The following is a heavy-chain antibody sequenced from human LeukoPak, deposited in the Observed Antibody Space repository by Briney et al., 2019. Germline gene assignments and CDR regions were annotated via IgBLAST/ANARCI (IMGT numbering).Heavy chain of an antibody. Sequence: ASVKVSCKASGGTFSSYAISWVRQAPGQGLERMGGIIPTFGSANYAQKFQGRVTITADESTSTAYMELSSLRSEDTAVYYCARDEATVTTVPYYYYMDVWGKGTTVTVSS. V-gene: IGHV1-69*13. D-gene: IGHD4-17*01. J-gene: IGHJ6*03. CDR2: IIPTFGSA. CDR1: GGTFSSYA. CDR3: ARDEATVTTVPYYYYMDV.